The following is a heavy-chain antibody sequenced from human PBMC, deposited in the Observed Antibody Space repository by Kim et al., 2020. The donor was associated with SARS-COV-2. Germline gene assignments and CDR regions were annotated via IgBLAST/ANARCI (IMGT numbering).Heavy chain of an antibody. J-gene: IGHJ4*02. CDR2: IKSERDGGTI. CDR3: TSDQEGAAAPDLDY. CDR1: GFIFSNAW. D-gene: IGHD2-21*01. V-gene: IGHV3-15*01. Sequence: GGSLRLSCVGSGFIFSNAWMSWVRQAPEKGLEWVGRIKSERDGGTIDYADTLEGSFTIARDDSKNTLYVQMHGLRTGDTGVYDCTSDQEGAAAPDLDYWGQGPLVTVSS.